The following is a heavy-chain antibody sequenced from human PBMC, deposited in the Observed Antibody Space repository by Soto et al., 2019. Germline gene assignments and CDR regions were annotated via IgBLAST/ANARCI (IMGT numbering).Heavy chain of an antibody. CDR2: ISGRGGNT. J-gene: IGHJ4*02. V-gene: IGHV3-23*01. CDR1: GLTFTNYD. D-gene: IGHD6-19*01. Sequence: EVQLLESGGGLVQPGGSLRLSCAASGLTFTNYDMSWVRQAPGKGLEWVSGISGRGGNTYYAESVKGRFTISRDNSNNTLDLQMNSLRAEDTAVYYCAKDVYSSGWYSGYWGPGTLVTVSS. CDR3: AKDVYSSGWYSGY.